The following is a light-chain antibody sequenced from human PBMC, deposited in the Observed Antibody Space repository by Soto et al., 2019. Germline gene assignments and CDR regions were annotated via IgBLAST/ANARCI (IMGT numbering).Light chain of an antibody. CDR3: QQCYSSPT. Sequence: DIQITQSPSSLSASVGDRVTITCRASHNIDTFLNWYQQEPGKAPKLLIYAASILQGGVPSRFSASGSGTAFTLTISSLQPEDFATYFCQQCYSSPTFGPGTKVDIK. CDR1: HNIDTF. V-gene: IGKV1-39*01. CDR2: AAS. J-gene: IGKJ3*01.